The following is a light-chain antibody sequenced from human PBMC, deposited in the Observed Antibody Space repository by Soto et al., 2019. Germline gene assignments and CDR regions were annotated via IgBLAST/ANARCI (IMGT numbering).Light chain of an antibody. J-gene: IGLJ1*01. V-gene: IGLV1-40*01. CDR2: GNS. CDR1: RPNIGAGYD. Sequence: QSVLTQPPSVSGAPGQRVTISCTGSRPNIGAGYDVHWYQQLPGTGPKLLISGNSNRPSGVPDRFSGSRSGTSASLAITGLQAEDEADYYCQSHDSSLSAYVFGTGTKVTVL. CDR3: QSHDSSLSAYV.